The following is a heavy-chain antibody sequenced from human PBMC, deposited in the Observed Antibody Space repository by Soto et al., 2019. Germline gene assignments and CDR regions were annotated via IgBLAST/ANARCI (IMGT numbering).Heavy chain of an antibody. D-gene: IGHD6-13*01. V-gene: IGHV4-59*12. CDR1: GDSIGGNY. Sequence: SETLSLTCTVSGDSIGGNYWSWIRQPPGKRPEWIGYVYYTGSTNYNPSLKSRVTMSVDTSKNQFSLRLSSVTAADTAVYYCARGLAAASWGQGTLVTVSS. CDR2: VYYTGST. J-gene: IGHJ5*02. CDR3: ARGLAAAS.